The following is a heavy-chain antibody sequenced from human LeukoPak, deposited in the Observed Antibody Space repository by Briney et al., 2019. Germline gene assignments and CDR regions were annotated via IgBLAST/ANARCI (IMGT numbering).Heavy chain of an antibody. CDR2: IYHGGST. J-gene: IGHJ4*02. D-gene: IGHD5-24*01. Sequence: SETLSLTCAVYGGSFSGYYWGWIRQPPGKGLEWIGNIYHGGSTYYNPSLKSRVTISVDTSKNQFSLNLSSVTATDTAVYYCARGWLQVDYWGQGTLVTVSS. V-gene: IGHV4-34*01. CDR1: GGSFSGYY. CDR3: ARGWLQVDY.